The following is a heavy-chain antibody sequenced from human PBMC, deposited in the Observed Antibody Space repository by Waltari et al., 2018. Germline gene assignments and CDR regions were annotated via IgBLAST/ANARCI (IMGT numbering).Heavy chain of an antibody. CDR1: GGSFSGYY. CDR2: INHSGST. D-gene: IGHD3-10*01. V-gene: IGHV4-34*01. CDR3: ARVPPVLLFGEPKRRLVLFYY. Sequence: QVQLQQWGAGLLKPSETLSLTCAVYGGSFSGYYWSWIRQHPGKGLEWIGEINHSGSTIYNPSLNSRVTISVYTSKNHFSLKLSSVTAADTAVYYCARVPPVLLFGEPKRRLVLFYYWGQGTLVTVSS. J-gene: IGHJ4*02.